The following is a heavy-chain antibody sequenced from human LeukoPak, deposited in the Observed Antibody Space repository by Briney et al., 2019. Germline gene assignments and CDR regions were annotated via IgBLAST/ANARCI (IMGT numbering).Heavy chain of an antibody. CDR2: IIPIFGTA. V-gene: IGHV1-69*13. Sequence: SVKVSCKASGGTFSSYAISWVRQAPGQGLERMGGIIPIFGTANYAQKFQGRVTITADESTSTAYMELSSLRSEDTAVYYCARDRLVKNYDFWSGQWNWGQGTLVTVSS. CDR3: ARDRLVKNYDFWSGQWN. D-gene: IGHD3-3*01. J-gene: IGHJ4*02. CDR1: GGTFSSYA.